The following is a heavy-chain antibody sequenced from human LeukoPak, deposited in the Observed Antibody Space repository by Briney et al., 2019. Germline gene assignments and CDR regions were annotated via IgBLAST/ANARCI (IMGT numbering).Heavy chain of an antibody. CDR1: GGSISSYY. Sequence: SETLSLTCTVSGGSISSYYWSWIRQPPGKGLEWIGYIYYSGSTNYNPSLKSRVTISVDTSKNQFSLKLSSVTAADTAVYYCARDLGFAAMVLGWFDPWGQGTLVAASS. D-gene: IGHD5-18*01. J-gene: IGHJ5*02. V-gene: IGHV4-59*01. CDR3: ARDLGFAAMVLGWFDP. CDR2: IYYSGST.